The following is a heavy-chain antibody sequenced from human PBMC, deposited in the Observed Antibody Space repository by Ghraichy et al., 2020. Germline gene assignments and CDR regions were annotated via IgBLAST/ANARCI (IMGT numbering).Heavy chain of an antibody. CDR3: AKSDGVNRYYYYGMDV. V-gene: IGHV4-39*01. Sequence: SQTLSLTCTVSGGSITGNPYYWGWIRQPPGKGLEWIGTIFYSGTTYFNPSLKSRLTISIDTSKTQFSLKLSSVTAADSAVYYCAKSDGVNRYYYYGMDVWGQGTTVIVSS. CDR1: GGSITGNPYY. CDR2: IFYSGTT. J-gene: IGHJ6*02. D-gene: IGHD4-23*01.